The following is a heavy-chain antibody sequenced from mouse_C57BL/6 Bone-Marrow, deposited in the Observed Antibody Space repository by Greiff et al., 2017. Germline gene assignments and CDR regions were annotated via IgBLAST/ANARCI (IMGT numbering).Heavy chain of an antibody. V-gene: IGHV10-1*01. D-gene: IGHD2-2*01. CDR1: GFSFNTYA. J-gene: IGHJ3*01. CDR2: IRSKSNNYAT. CDR3: VRPVYYGYDVRAWFAY. Sequence: EVQLQESGGGLVQPTGSLKLSCAASGFSFNTYAMNWVRQAPGKGLEWVARIRSKSNNYATYYADSVKDRFTISRDDSESMLSLQMNNLKSEDTAMYYCVRPVYYGYDVRAWFAYWGQGTLVTVSA.